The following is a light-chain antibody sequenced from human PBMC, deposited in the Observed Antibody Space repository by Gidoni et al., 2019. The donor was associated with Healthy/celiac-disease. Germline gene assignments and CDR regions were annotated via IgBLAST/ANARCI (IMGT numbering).Light chain of an antibody. CDR1: QCVSSN. CDR2: GAS. Sequence: EIVMTQSPATLSVPPGERATLSCRASQCVSSNLAWYQQKPGQAPRLLIYGASTRATGIPARFSGSGSGTEFTLTISSLQSEDFAVYYCQQYNNWPPLLTFGGGTKVEIK. J-gene: IGKJ4*01. V-gene: IGKV3-15*01. CDR3: QQYNNWPPLLT.